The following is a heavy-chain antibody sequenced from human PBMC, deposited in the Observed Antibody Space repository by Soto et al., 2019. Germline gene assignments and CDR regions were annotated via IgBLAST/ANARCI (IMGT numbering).Heavy chain of an antibody. V-gene: IGHV3-74*01. CDR2: INTDGSDT. J-gene: IGHJ4*02. CDR1: GFTFSSDW. Sequence: GGSLXLSCAASGFTFSSDWMHWVRQAPGKGMVWVSRINTDGSDTSYADSVKGRFTISRDNAKNMLYLQMNSLRAEDTAVYYCTXDRPGPQHYFDXWGQGNMVTVSS. D-gene: IGHD6-6*01. CDR3: TXDRPGPQHYFDX.